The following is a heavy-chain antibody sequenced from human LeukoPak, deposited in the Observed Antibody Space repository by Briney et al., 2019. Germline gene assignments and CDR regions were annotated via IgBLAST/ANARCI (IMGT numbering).Heavy chain of an antibody. J-gene: IGHJ4*02. CDR2: IYHSGST. Sequence: PSETLSLTCTVSGYSISSGYYWGRIRQPPGKGLEWIGSIYHSGSTYYNPSLKSRVTISVDTSKNQSSLKLSSVTAADTAVYYCARDSSWYEVDYWGQGTLVTVSS. D-gene: IGHD6-13*01. V-gene: IGHV4-38-2*02. CDR1: GYSISSGYY. CDR3: ARDSSWYEVDY.